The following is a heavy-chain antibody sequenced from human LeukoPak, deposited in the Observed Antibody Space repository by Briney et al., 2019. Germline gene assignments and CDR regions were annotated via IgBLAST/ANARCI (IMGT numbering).Heavy chain of an antibody. CDR1: GATFSSYA. Sequence: SVKLCCKASGATFSSYAISWVRQSPGQGLKWMGGIIPIFGTANYAQKFKGRVTISTDESTITAYRELSSLRSEDTAVYYCASGWFGDLLGYFDYWGQGTLVTVSS. J-gene: IGHJ4*02. D-gene: IGHD3-10*01. CDR3: ASGWFGDLLGYFDY. CDR2: IIPIFGTA. V-gene: IGHV1-69*05.